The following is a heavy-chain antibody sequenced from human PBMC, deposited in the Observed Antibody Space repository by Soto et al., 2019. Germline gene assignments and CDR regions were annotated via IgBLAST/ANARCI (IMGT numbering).Heavy chain of an antibody. J-gene: IGHJ4*02. D-gene: IGHD5-18*01. Sequence: ASVKVSCKASGYTFTNYYIHCVLQAPGQGLEWLGIIRPSGGRTEYAQRFQGRVTMTRDTSTSTVYMELTSLTSEDTAVYYCAREPNESYYFDYWGQGTLVTVSS. V-gene: IGHV1-46*01. CDR1: GYTFTNYY. CDR3: AREPNESYYFDY. CDR2: IRPSGGRT.